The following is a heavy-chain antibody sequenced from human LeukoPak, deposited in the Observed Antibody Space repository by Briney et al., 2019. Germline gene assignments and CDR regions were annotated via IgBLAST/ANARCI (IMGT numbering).Heavy chain of an antibody. J-gene: IGHJ4*02. D-gene: IGHD3-3*01. Sequence: PSETLSLTCAVYGGSFSGYYWSWIRQPPEKGQEWIGEINHSGSTTYNPSLKSRVTISVDTSKNQFSLKLSSVTAGDTAVYYCARVGWSGLEISWGQGTLVTVSS. CDR2: INHSGST. V-gene: IGHV4-34*01. CDR1: GGSFSGYY. CDR3: ARVGWSGLEIS.